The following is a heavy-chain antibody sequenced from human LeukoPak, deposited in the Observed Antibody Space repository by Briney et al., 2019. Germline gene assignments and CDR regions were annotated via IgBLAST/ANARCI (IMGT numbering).Heavy chain of an antibody. V-gene: IGHV1-46*01. CDR3: ARRSGYRVTWFDP. J-gene: IGHJ5*02. D-gene: IGHD5-18*01. Sequence: GASVKASCKASGYTFTSYGISWVRQAPGQGLEWMGIINPSGGSTSYAQKFQGRVTMTRDMSTSTVYMELSSLRSEDTAVYYCARRSGYRVTWFDPWGQGTLVTVSS. CDR2: INPSGGST. CDR1: GYTFTSYG.